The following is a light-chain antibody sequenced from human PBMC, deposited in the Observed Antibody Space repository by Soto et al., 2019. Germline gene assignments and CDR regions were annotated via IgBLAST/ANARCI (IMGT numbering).Light chain of an antibody. CDR3: QHANCFPRT. Sequence: DIQMTQSPSSVSASVGDRVTITCRASPGISSWLAWYQKKPGKAPKLLIYAASSLQSGVPSRFSGRGAATDFTLTISSLQPEYFATYYCQHANCFPRTFGGGTKVEIK. V-gene: IGKV1D-12*01. CDR2: AAS. CDR1: PGISSW. J-gene: IGKJ4*01.